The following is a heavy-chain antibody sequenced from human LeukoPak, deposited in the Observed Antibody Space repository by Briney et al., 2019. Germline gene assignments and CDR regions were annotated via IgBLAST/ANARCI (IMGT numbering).Heavy chain of an antibody. CDR1: GFAVSNNY. D-gene: IGHD3-16*01. CDR3: ARDPAWLYFHF. Sequence: QPGGSLRLSCAGSGFAVSNNYMSWVRQAPGKGLEWVSVIYNDGSTYYADSVKGRFTISRDNSKNTLYLQMNSLRPEDSAIYYCARDPAWLYFHFRGQGTLVTVSS. V-gene: IGHV3-53*01. J-gene: IGHJ1*01. CDR2: IYNDGST.